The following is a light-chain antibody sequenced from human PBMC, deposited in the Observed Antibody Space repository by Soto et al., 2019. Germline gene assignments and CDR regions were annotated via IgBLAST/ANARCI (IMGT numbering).Light chain of an antibody. V-gene: IGKV3-20*01. J-gene: IGKJ4*01. CDR1: QSVSSSF. Sequence: EIVLTQSPGTLSLSPGERATLSCRASQSVSSSFLAWYQQKPGQAPRLLIYGASSRATGIPDRFSGSGSGTDFTLTISRLEPEDVAVYYCQQYGSSPLTFGGGTKVEIK. CDR2: GAS. CDR3: QQYGSSPLT.